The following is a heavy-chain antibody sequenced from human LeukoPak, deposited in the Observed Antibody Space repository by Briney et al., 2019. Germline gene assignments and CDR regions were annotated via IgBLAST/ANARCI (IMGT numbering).Heavy chain of an antibody. Sequence: GGSLRLSCAASGFTLTSYAMSWVRQAPGKGLEWVSAISGSGRSTYYADSVKGRFTISRDNSKNTLYLQMNSLRAEDTAVYYCAKVRPGYCSGGSCAGVDYWGQGTLATVSS. CDR1: GFTLTSYA. D-gene: IGHD2-15*01. J-gene: IGHJ4*02. V-gene: IGHV3-23*01. CDR2: ISGSGRST. CDR3: AKVRPGYCSGGSCAGVDY.